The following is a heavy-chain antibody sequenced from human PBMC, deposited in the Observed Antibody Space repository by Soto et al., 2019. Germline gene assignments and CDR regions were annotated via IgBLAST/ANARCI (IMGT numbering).Heavy chain of an antibody. V-gene: IGHV2-5*02. J-gene: IGHJ4*02. CDR3: ANLVSEDDSEYFDI. Sequence: QITLRESGPTVVKPTQTLTLTCTFSGFSLNTTGVGVGWIRQPPGKALEWVALIYWDDDKRYNPSLKSRLVIAKDSSKNQVVLTMTNVDPVDTATYYCANLVSEDDSEYFDIWGQGTLVPVSS. D-gene: IGHD3-9*01. CDR1: GFSLNTTGVG. CDR2: IYWDDDK.